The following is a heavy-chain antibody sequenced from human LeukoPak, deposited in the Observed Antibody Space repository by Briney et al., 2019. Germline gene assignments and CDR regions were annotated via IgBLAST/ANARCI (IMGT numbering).Heavy chain of an antibody. D-gene: IGHD6-13*01. CDR2: ISYDESNK. V-gene: IGHV3-30*04. J-gene: IGHJ4*02. CDR3: ARDTWQLALDY. Sequence: RSLRLSCAASGFTFSTYAMHWVRQAPGKGLEWVAVISYDESNKYYADSVKGRFTISRDNSKNTLYLQMNSLRAEDTAVYYCARDTWQLALDYWGQGTLVTVSS. CDR1: GFTFSTYA.